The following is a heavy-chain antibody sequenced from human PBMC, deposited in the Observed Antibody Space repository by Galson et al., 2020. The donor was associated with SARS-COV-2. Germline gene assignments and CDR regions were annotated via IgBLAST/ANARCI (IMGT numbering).Heavy chain of an antibody. V-gene: IGHV3-30*18. Sequence: GGSLRLSCTASGSTLSIYGMHWVRQAPGKGLEWVAVISDDGSNKKYTDSVKGRFTISRDNSKNTLYLEINSLRAEDTAVYYCAKDLSGGQRMPYFDSWGQGTLVTVSS. D-gene: IGHD3-16*02. CDR2: ISDDGSNK. J-gene: IGHJ4*02. CDR1: GSTLSIYG. CDR3: AKDLSGGQRMPYFDS.